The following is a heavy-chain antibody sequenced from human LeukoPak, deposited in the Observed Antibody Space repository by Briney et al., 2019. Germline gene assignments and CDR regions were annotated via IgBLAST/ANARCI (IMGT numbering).Heavy chain of an antibody. V-gene: IGHV4-30-4*01. D-gene: IGHD6-13*01. J-gene: IGHJ4*02. Sequence: SETLSLTCTVSGGSISSGDYYWSWIRQPPGKGLEWIGYIYYSGSTYYNPSLKSRVTISVGTSKNQFSLKLSSVTAADTAVYYCAREQQREPIFDYWGQGTLVTVSS. CDR3: AREQQREPIFDY. CDR1: GGSISSGDYY. CDR2: IYYSGST.